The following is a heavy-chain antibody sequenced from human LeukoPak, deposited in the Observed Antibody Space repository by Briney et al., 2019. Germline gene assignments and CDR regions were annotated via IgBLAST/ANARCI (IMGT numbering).Heavy chain of an antibody. CDR3: ARLGSRFGEYTH. CDR2: INPDSGGT. V-gene: IGHV1-2*02. D-gene: IGHD3-10*01. Sequence: ASVKVSCKTSGYTFSSHYIHWVRQAPGQGLEWMGWINPDSGGTNYAQKFQDRVTMTRDTSTTTVYLDLSRLTSDDTAVYYCARLGSRFGEYTHWGQGTLVTVSS. CDR1: GYTFSSHY. J-gene: IGHJ4*02.